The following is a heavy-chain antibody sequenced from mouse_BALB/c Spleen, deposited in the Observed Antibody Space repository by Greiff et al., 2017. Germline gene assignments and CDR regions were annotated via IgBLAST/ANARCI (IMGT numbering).Heavy chain of an antibody. J-gene: IGHJ4*01. CDR3: ARRDYGSSSYAMDY. CDR2: IDTSDSYT. V-gene: IGHV1-69*01. D-gene: IGHD1-1*01. Sequence: VQLQQPGAELVMPGASVKMSCKASGYTFTDYWMHWVKQRPGQGLEWIGAIDTSDSYTSYNQKFKGKATLTVDESSSTAYMQLSSLTSEDSAVYYCARRDYGSSSYAMDYWGQGTSVTVSS. CDR1: GYTFTDYW.